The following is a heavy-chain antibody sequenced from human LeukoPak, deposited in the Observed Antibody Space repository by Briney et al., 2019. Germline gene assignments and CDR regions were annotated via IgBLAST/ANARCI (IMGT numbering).Heavy chain of an antibody. CDR1: GFSLSTSGVG. V-gene: IGHV2-5*02. CDR3: AHSGSDNNGYSGGWFDP. D-gene: IGHD3-22*01. CDR2: IYWDDDK. J-gene: IGHJ5*02. Sequence: SGPTLVNPTQTLTLTCTFSGFSLSTSGVGVGWIRQPPGKALEWLALIYWDDDKRYSPSLKSRLTITKDTSKNQVVLTMTNMDPVDTATYYCAHSGSDNNGYSGGWFDPWGQGTLVTVSS.